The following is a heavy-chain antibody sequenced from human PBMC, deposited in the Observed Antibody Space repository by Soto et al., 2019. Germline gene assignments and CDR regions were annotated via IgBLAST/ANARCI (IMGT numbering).Heavy chain of an antibody. D-gene: IGHD6-13*01. CDR1: GFNFSNFD. J-gene: IGHJ4*02. V-gene: IGHV3-33*01. CDR2: IWYDGSVK. CDR3: ARDRGISGADHTPYFDY. Sequence: PGGSMRVSSTASGFNFSNFDVHWVRQETGKGLEWVAGIWYDGSVKYYGDSMKGRFSISRDNFKNTLYLEMTTLRAEDTAKYYCARDRGISGADHTPYFDYWGQGTLVTVS.